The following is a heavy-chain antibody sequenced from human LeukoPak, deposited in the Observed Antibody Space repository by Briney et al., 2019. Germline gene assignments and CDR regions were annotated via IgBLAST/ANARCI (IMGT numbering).Heavy chain of an antibody. CDR2: IIPIFGTA. Sequence: GASVKVSCKASGGTFSSYAISWVRQAPGQGLEWMGRIIPIFGTANYAQKFQGRVTITTDESTSTAYMELSSLRSEDTAAYYCARALGYYYDSSGYRGNWFDPWGQGTLVTVSS. CDR3: ARALGYYYDSSGYRGNWFDP. D-gene: IGHD3-22*01. V-gene: IGHV1-69*05. J-gene: IGHJ5*02. CDR1: GGTFSSYA.